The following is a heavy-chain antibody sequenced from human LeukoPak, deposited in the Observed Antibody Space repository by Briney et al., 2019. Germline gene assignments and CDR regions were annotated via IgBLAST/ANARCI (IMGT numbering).Heavy chain of an antibody. CDR3: AKEAQTEHFDY. Sequence: GGSLRLSCAASGFTFSSYWMSWVRQAPGKGLEWVASIKEDGSEKYYVDSVKGRFTISRDNAKNSVYLQMNSLRAEDTAVYYCAKEAQTEHFDYWGQGTLVTVSS. CDR1: GFTFSSYW. J-gene: IGHJ4*02. CDR2: IKEDGSEK. V-gene: IGHV3-7*03.